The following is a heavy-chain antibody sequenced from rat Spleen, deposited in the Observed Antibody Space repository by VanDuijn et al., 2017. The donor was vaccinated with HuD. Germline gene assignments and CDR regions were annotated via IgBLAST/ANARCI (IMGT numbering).Heavy chain of an antibody. D-gene: IGHD1-8*01. CDR3: ARQVQELDY. J-gene: IGHJ2*01. Sequence: EVQLVESGGGLIQPGRSLKLSCVVSGFTFNNYWMTWIRQAPGKGLEWVASITNTGDSTYYLDSVKGRFTISRDNAKSTLYLQMESLRSEDTATYYCARQVQELDYWGQGVMVTVSS. CDR2: ITNTGDST. V-gene: IGHV5-31*01. CDR1: GFTFNNYW.